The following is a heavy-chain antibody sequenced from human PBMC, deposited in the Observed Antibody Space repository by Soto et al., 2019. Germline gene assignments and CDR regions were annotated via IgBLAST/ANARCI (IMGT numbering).Heavy chain of an antibody. CDR3: ARNGTYSSSLSQYSGMEV. D-gene: IGHD6-6*01. CDR2: IVPMFGTA. Sequence: QVQLVQSGAEVKEPGSSVKVSCKASGGTFANFIMNWVRQTPGQGLEWMGGIVPMFGTATYAEKFKGRVTISATESTSTADMELTSLRSEDTDVYYCARNGTYSSSLSQYSGMEVWGQGTTVTVS. J-gene: IGHJ6*02. CDR1: GGTFANFI. V-gene: IGHV1-69*01.